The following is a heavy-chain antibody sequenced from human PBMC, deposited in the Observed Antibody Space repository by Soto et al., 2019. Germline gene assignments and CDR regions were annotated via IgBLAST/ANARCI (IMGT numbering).Heavy chain of an antibody. Sequence: GGSLRLSCAASGFTFSSYAMSWVRQAPGKGLEWVSAISGSGVSTYYADSVKGRFTISRDNSKNTLYLQMNSLRAEDTAVYDCAKGARAAASGYNGYGMDVWGQGTTVTVSS. CDR2: ISGSGVST. V-gene: IGHV3-23*01. CDR3: AKGARAAASGYNGYGMDV. D-gene: IGHD6-13*01. CDR1: GFTFSSYA. J-gene: IGHJ6*02.